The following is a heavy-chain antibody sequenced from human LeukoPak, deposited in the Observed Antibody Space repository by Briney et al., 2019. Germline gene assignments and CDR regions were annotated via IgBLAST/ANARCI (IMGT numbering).Heavy chain of an antibody. Sequence: GGSLRLSCAASGFTFSDYGMHWVRQGPGKGLVWVSRIKSDGSSTSYAESVKGRFTISRDNAKNTVYVHMNSLRDEDTAVYYCARGGRYAYFLDYWGQGTLVTVSS. CDR2: IKSDGSST. CDR3: ARGGRYAYFLDY. D-gene: IGHD3-16*01. J-gene: IGHJ4*02. V-gene: IGHV3-74*01. CDR1: GFTFSDYG.